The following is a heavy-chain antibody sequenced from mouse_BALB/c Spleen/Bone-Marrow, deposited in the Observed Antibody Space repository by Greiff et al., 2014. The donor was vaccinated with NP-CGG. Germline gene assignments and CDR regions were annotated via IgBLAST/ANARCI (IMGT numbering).Heavy chain of an antibody. J-gene: IGHJ1*01. CDR1: GFTFSSYA. D-gene: IGHD1-1*01. Sequence: EVQGVESGGGLVKPGGSLKLSCAASGFTFSSYATSWVRQTPEKRLEWVATISSGGSYTYYPDSVKGRFTISRDNAKNTLYLQMSSLRSEDTAMYYCARPPYYGSSEWYFDVWGAGTTVTVSS. V-gene: IGHV5-9-3*01. CDR3: ARPPYYGSSEWYFDV. CDR2: ISSGGSYT.